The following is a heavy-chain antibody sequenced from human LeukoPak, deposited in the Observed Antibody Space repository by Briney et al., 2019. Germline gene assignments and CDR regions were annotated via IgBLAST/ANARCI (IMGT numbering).Heavy chain of an antibody. Sequence: ASVKVSCKASGYTFTGYYMHWVRQAPGQGLEWMGWINPNSGGTNYAQKFRGRVTMTRDTSISTAYMELSRLRSDDTAVYYCARDLVMAGTGFGYWGQGTLVTVSS. CDR3: ARDLVMAGTGFGY. D-gene: IGHD6-19*01. V-gene: IGHV1-2*02. CDR1: GYTFTGYY. CDR2: INPNSGGT. J-gene: IGHJ4*02.